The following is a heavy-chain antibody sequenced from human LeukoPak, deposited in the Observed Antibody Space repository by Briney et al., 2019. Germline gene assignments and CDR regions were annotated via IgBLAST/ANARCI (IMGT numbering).Heavy chain of an antibody. V-gene: IGHV3-74*03. Sequence: PEGSPRLSCVASGFTFSSYWMHWVRQAPGKGLVWVSRINSDGSSTKCADSVKGRFTISRDNAKNTLYLQMNSLRAEDTAVYYCAALDHGHDYWGQGTLVTVSS. J-gene: IGHJ4*02. CDR1: GFTFSSYW. CDR3: AALDHGHDY. CDR2: INSDGSST.